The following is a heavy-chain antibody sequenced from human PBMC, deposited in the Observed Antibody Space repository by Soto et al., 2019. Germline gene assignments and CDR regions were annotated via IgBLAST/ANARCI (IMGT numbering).Heavy chain of an antibody. V-gene: IGHV4-4*07. Sequence: SETLSLTCTVSSGSFSTYYWSWIRRPAGKGLEWIGRIYSTGSTLYNTSLKSRITMSVDTSKNQFSLKLSSVTAADTAVYYCEGGAAADYFDYWGQGTLVTVSS. J-gene: IGHJ4*02. D-gene: IGHD6-13*01. CDR2: IYSTGST. CDR3: EGGAAADYFDY. CDR1: SGSFSTYY.